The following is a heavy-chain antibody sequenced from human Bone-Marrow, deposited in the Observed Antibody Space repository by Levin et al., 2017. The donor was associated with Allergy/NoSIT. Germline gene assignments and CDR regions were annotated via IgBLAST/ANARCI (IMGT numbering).Heavy chain of an antibody. D-gene: IGHD1/OR15-1a*01. CDR3: ARFEEQWSLES. Sequence: QTGGSLRLSCAASGFTFSNYWMTWVRQAPGKGLEWVASIKHDGSEKYCVDSVKGRFTISRDNAKNSLYLQMNNLRVDDTAVYYCARFEEQWSLESWGQGTLVTVSS. CDR2: IKHDGSEK. CDR1: GFTFSNYW. J-gene: IGHJ4*02. V-gene: IGHV3-7*01.